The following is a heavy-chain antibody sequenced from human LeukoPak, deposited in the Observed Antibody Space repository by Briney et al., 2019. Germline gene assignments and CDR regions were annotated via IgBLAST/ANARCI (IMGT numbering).Heavy chain of an antibody. J-gene: IGHJ6*02. CDR1: GGSISSYY. V-gene: IGHV3-23*01. D-gene: IGHD3-10*01. Sequence: ETLSLTCTVSGGSISSYYWSWVRQAPGKGLEWVSSISGSGGNTYYADSVKGRFTISRDNSKNTLYLQMNSLRAEDTAVYYCAKSYYYGSGSYLPYYYGMDVWGQGTTVTVSS. CDR2: ISGSGGNT. CDR3: AKSYYYGSGSYLPYYYGMDV.